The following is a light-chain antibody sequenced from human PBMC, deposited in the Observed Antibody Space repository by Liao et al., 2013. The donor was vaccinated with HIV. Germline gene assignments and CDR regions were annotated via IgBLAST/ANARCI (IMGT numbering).Light chain of an antibody. V-gene: IGLV3-21*04. CDR3: QVWDSSSDPRGV. CDR2: FDT. CDR1: DIGTRA. J-gene: IGLJ3*02. Sequence: SYILTQPPSVSVAPGETARIPCGADDIGTRAVHWYQHKRGQAPVLIIQFDTARPSGIPKRFSASESGATATLTIRRVEAGDEADYYCQVWDSSSDPRGVFGGGTKLTVL.